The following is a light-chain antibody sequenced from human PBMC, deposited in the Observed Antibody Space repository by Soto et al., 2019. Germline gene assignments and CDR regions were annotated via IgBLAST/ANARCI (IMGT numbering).Light chain of an antibody. Sequence: ETVMTQSPGILSVSPGDTATLSCRASQTVTINLAWYQQKPGQAPRLLIYGASNRATGVPARFSGSGSGTDFALTISSLQSEDFAIYYCQQYNDWPQTFGQGTRVEIK. CDR3: QQYNDWPQT. J-gene: IGKJ1*01. CDR1: QTVTIN. V-gene: IGKV3-15*01. CDR2: GAS.